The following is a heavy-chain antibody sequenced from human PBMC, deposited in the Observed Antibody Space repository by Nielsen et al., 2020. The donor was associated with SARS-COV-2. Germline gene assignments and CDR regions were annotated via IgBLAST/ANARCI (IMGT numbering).Heavy chain of an antibody. Sequence: WIRQPPGKGLEWVSGISWNSGSIGYADSVKGRFTISRDNAKNSLYLQMNSLRAEGTALYYCAKDSDYGDSRRYYYGMDVWGQGTTVTVSS. J-gene: IGHJ6*02. D-gene: IGHD4-17*01. V-gene: IGHV3-9*01. CDR3: AKDSDYGDSRRYYYGMDV. CDR2: ISWNSGSI.